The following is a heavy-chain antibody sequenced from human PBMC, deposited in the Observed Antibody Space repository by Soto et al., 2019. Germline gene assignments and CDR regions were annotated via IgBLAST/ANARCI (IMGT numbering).Heavy chain of an antibody. CDR3: ANSNIRSGAFXI. CDR1: GFTFSSYS. J-gene: IGHJ3*02. Sequence: GSPRLSCAASGFTFSSYSMSWVRQAPGKGLEWVSAISGSGGSTYYADSVKGRFTISRDNSKNTLYLQMNSLRAEDTAVYYCANSNIRSGAFXIWGQGTMVXGSS. V-gene: IGHV3-23*01. D-gene: IGHD4-17*01. CDR2: ISGSGGST.